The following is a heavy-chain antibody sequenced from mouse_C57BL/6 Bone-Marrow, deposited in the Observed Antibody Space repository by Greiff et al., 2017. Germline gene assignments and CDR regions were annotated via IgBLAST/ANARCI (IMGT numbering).Heavy chain of an antibody. D-gene: IGHD1-1*01. J-gene: IGHJ2*01. CDR3: ANPYDPDY. CDR2: INPNNGGT. V-gene: IGHV1-22*01. CDR1: GYTFTDYN. Sequence: VQLQQSGPELVKPGASVKTSCKASGYTFTDYNMHWVKQSHGKSLEWIGYINPNNGGTSYNQKFKGKATLTVNKSSSTAYMELRSLTSENSAVYYCANPYDPDYWGQGTTLTVSS.